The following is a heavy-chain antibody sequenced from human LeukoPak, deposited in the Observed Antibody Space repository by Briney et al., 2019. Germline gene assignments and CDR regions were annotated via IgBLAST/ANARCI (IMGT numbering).Heavy chain of an antibody. D-gene: IGHD6-19*01. CDR1: GGTFSSYA. CDR3: ARADSSGDTGVDY. CDR2: IIPILGIA. J-gene: IGHJ4*02. Sequence: SVKVSCKASGGTFSSYAISWVRQAPAQGLEWMGRIIPILGIANYAQKFQGRVTITADKSTSTAYMELSSLRSEDTAVYYCARADSSGDTGVDYWGQGTLVTVSS. V-gene: IGHV1-69*04.